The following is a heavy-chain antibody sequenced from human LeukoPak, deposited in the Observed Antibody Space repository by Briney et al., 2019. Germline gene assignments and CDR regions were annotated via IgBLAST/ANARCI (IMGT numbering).Heavy chain of an antibody. CDR1: GGTFSSYA. J-gene: IGHJ4*02. CDR3: AGSRLGYSSGLDY. CDR2: IIPILGIA. D-gene: IGHD6-19*01. Sequence: ASVKVSCKASGGTFSSYAISWVRQAPGQGLEWMGRIIPILGIANYAQKFQGRVTITADKSTNTAYMELSRLSSEDTDVYYCAGSRLGYSSGLDYWGQGTLVTVSS. V-gene: IGHV1-69*04.